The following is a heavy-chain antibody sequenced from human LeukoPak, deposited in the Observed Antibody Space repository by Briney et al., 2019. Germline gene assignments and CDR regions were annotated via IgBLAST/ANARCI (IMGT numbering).Heavy chain of an antibody. Sequence: SVKVSCKASGVTLGSYEFNFISYAISWERQAPGQGLEWMGGIIPLYGRANYPQKHQGRVSVTADESTRTVTMLLSSLRSEDTAVYDCACFCDDSSNGAFDIWGQGTVVTVS. D-gene: IGHD3-22*01. V-gene: IGHV1-69*13. CDR1: GVTLGSYEFNFISYA. CDR2: IIPLYGRA. J-gene: IGHJ3*02. CDR3: ACFCDDSSNGAFDI.